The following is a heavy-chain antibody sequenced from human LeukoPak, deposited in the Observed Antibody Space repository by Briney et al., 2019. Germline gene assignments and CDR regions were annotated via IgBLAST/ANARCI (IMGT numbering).Heavy chain of an antibody. V-gene: IGHV3-30*04. CDR1: GFTFSSYA. Sequence: GGSLRLSCAASGFTFSSYAMHWVRESPGKGLEWVAVISYDGSNKYYADSVKGRFTLSRDNSKNTLYLQMNSLRAEDTAVYYCARESSSGSWGQGTLVTVSS. CDR2: ISYDGSNK. J-gene: IGHJ4*02. D-gene: IGHD3-22*01. CDR3: ARESSSGS.